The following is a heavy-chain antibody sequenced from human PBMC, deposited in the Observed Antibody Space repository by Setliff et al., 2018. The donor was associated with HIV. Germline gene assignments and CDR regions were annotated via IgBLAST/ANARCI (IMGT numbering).Heavy chain of an antibody. V-gene: IGHV1-24*01. CDR2: FDPEDGET. CDR1: GYSLTELS. J-gene: IGHJ1*01. D-gene: IGHD3-22*01. Sequence: ASVKVSCKDSGYSLTELSIHWVRQAPGKGLEWMGGFDPEDGETVYAQKLQGRVTMTEDTSTDTAYMELSSLRSEDTAMYYCATIRAYYYDSSGQESFQYWGHGTLVTVSS. CDR3: ATIRAYYYDSSGQESFQY.